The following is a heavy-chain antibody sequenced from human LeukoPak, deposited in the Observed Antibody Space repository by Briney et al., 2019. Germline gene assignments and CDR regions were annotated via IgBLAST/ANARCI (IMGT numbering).Heavy chain of an antibody. J-gene: IGHJ5*02. CDR1: GGSFSGYY. V-gene: IGHV4-34*01. Sequence: SSETLSLTCAVYGGSFSGYYWTWIRQPPGKGLEWIGEINHSGSTNYNPSLKSRVTISVDTAKNQFSLKVNSVTAADTAVYYCARHGKRTMMYYYGSGTLNWFDPWGQGSLVTVSS. D-gene: IGHD3-10*01. CDR3: ARHGKRTMMYYYGSGTLNWFDP. CDR2: INHSGST.